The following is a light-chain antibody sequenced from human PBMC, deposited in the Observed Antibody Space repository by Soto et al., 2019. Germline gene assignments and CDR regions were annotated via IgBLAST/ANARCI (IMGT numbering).Light chain of an antibody. CDR1: QSVNSNY. J-gene: IGKJ4*01. Sequence: ESVLTQSPGTLSLSPGERATLSCRASQSVNSNYLAWYQQKPGQAPRLLTHGASIRTTGIPDRFSGSGSGTDFTLTISRLEPEDFAVYYCQQYGSPPLTFGGGTKVDIK. V-gene: IGKV3-20*01. CDR2: GAS. CDR3: QQYGSPPLT.